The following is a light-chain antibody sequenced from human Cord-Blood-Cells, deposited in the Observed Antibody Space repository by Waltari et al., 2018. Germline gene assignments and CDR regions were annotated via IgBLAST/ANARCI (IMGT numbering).Light chain of an antibody. CDR1: QSVLYSSNNKNY. V-gene: IGKV4-1*01. CDR2: WAS. Sequence: DIVMTQYPDSLDVSLGERATIHCKTSQSVLYSSNNKNYLAWYQQKPGQPPKLLIYWASTRESGVPDRFSGSGSGTDFTLTISSLQAEDVAVYYCQQYYSTPYTFGQGTKLEIK. CDR3: QQYYSTPYT. J-gene: IGKJ2*01.